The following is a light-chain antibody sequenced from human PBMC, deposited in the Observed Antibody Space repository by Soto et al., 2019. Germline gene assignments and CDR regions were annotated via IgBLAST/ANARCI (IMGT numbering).Light chain of an antibody. J-gene: IGKJ4*01. V-gene: IGKV3-11*01. Sequence: EIVLTQSPATLSLSPGERATLSCRTSQSVSSYLAWYQQRPGQAPRLLIYDASSRATGIPARFSGSGSGTDFTLTISSLEPEDVARYYCQQRSNWPLTFGGGSKVEIK. CDR2: DAS. CDR1: QSVSSY. CDR3: QQRSNWPLT.